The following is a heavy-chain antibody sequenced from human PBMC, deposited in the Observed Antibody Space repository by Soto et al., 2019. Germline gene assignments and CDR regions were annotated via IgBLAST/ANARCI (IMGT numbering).Heavy chain of an antibody. Sequence: EVQLVESGGALVQPGKSLTLSCAASGFTFDDYGMHWVRQAPGKGLEWVSGISWNSGTTDYADSVKGRFTISRDNARNSLFLQMHSLRPEDTALYYCAKSILWFGEFDLWGRGTLVTVSS. CDR3: AKSILWFGEFDL. J-gene: IGHJ4*02. CDR1: GFTFDDYG. D-gene: IGHD3-10*01. V-gene: IGHV3-9*01. CDR2: ISWNSGTT.